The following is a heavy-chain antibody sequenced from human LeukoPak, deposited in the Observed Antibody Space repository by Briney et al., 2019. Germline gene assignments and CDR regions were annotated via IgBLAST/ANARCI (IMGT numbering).Heavy chain of an antibody. Sequence: GGSLRLSCAASGFTFSRYGMHWVRQAPGKGLQWVAVISYDGSDKYYAGSVTGRFTISRDNSKNTLYLQMNSLRPEDTAVYYCAKGDYSSGLDVFDIWGQGTMVTGSS. CDR3: AKGDYSSGLDVFDI. D-gene: IGHD6-19*01. CDR1: GFTFSRYG. V-gene: IGHV3-30*18. J-gene: IGHJ3*02. CDR2: ISYDGSDK.